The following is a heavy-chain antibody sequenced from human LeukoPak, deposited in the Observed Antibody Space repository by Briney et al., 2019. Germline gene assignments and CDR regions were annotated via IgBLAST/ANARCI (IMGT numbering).Heavy chain of an antibody. J-gene: IGHJ4*02. CDR3: ARVLYYYDSSIGY. CDR2: INPNSGGT. V-gene: IGHV1-2*02. D-gene: IGHD3-22*01. Sequence: VASVTVSCKASGYTFTGYYMHWVRQAPGQGLEWMGWINPNSGGTNYAQKFQGRVTMTRDTSISTAYMELSRLRSDDTAVYYCARVLYYYDSSIGYWGQGTLVTVSS. CDR1: GYTFTGYY.